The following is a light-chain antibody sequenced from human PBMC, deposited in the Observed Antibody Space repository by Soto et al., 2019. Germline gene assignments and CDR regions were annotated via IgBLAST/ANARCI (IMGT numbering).Light chain of an antibody. Sequence: EIVLTQSPATLSLSPGERAALSCRASQSVSSYLAWYQQKPGQAPRLLIYDAFKRATGIPARFSGSGSGTDFTLIISSLEPEDFAVYYCQPRSNWPSTFGGGTKVEVK. V-gene: IGKV3-11*01. CDR1: QSVSSY. J-gene: IGKJ4*01. CDR3: QPRSNWPST. CDR2: DAF.